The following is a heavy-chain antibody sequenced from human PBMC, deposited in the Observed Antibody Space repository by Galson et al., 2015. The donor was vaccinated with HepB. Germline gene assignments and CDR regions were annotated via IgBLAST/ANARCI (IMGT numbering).Heavy chain of an antibody. Sequence: SLRLSCAASGFTFTSYAMAWVRQAPGKGLEWVSSISGFGGSTYYADSVKGRFTISRDKSQNTLYLQMNSLRADDTAIYYCAKENLLGGGTRSNAFDFWGQGTMVAVS. V-gene: IGHV3-23*01. CDR3: AKENLLGGGTRSNAFDF. CDR2: ISGFGGST. CDR1: GFTFTSYA. J-gene: IGHJ3*01. D-gene: IGHD2-15*01.